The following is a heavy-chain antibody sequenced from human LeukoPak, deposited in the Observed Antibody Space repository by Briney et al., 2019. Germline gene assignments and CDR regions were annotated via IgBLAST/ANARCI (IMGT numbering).Heavy chain of an antibody. CDR1: GYTFTSYG. CDR2: ISAYNGNT. V-gene: IGHV1-18*01. D-gene: IGHD6-19*01. Sequence: GASVKASCKASGYTFTSYGISWVRQAPGQGLEWMGWISAYNGNTNYAQKLQGRVTMTTDTSTSTAYMELRSPRSDDTAVYYCARDYDSSGWYNYYFDYWGQGTLVTVSS. J-gene: IGHJ4*02. CDR3: ARDYDSSGWYNYYFDY.